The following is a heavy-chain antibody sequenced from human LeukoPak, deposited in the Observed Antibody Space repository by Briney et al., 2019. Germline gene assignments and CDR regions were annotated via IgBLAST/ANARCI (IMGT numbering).Heavy chain of an antibody. J-gene: IGHJ6*03. CDR3: AKIEGSSWNLRDYYYYMDV. CDR1: ALTFRSYW. Sequence: GGSLRLSCAVSALTFRSYWMTWVRQAPGKGPEWVANIKYDGSEKYYVDSVKGRFTISRDNAKNSLFLEMNSLRADDTAVYYCAKIEGSSWNLRDYYYYMDVWGKGTTITVSS. CDR2: IKYDGSEK. D-gene: IGHD1-1*01. V-gene: IGHV3-7*01.